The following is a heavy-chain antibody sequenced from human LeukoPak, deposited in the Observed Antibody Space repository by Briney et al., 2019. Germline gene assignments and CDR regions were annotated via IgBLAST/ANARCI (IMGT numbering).Heavy chain of an antibody. Sequence: PGGSLRLYCAASGFTFSDYYMSWIRQAPGKGLEWVSYISSSGSTIYYADSVKGRFTISRDNAKNSLYLQMNSLRAEDTAVYYCARDLPYGPSHKAINWFDPWGQGTLVTVSS. CDR3: ARDLPYGPSHKAINWFDP. CDR1: GFTFSDYY. J-gene: IGHJ5*02. CDR2: ISSSGSTI. V-gene: IGHV3-11*01. D-gene: IGHD4-17*01.